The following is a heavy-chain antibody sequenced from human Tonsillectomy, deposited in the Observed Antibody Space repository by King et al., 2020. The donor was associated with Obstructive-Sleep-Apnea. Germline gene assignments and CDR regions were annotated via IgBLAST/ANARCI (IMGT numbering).Heavy chain of an antibody. CDR1: GGSISSGNYY. D-gene: IGHD3-22*01. J-gene: IGHJ4*02. CDR2: IYYSGST. CDR3: GSAVKTYYYDSSGLDS. Sequence: QLQESGPRLVKPSETLSLTCTVSGGSISSGNYYWSWIRQPPGKGLEWIGCIYYSGSTYYNSYLKSRVIVSVDTSKSQFSLRLNSVTAADTAVYYCGSAVKTYYYDSSGLDSWGQGTLVTVSS. V-gene: IGHV4-30-4*01.